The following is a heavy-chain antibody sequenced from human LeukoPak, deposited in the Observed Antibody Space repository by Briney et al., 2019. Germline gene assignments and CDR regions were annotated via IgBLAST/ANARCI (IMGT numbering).Heavy chain of an antibody. Sequence: SETLSLTCAVYGGSFSGYYWSWIRQPPGKGLEWIGEINHSGSTNYNPSLKSRVTISVDTSKNQFSLKLSSVTAADTAVYYCARVVVPAVISASWFDPWGQGTLVTVSS. CDR2: INHSGST. CDR1: GGSFSGYY. D-gene: IGHD2-2*02. J-gene: IGHJ5*02. CDR3: ARVVVPAVISASWFDP. V-gene: IGHV4-34*01.